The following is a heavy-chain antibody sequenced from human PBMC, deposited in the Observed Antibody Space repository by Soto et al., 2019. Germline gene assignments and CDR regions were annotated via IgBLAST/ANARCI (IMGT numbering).Heavy chain of an antibody. CDR2: MNQNNGNT. J-gene: IGHJ5*02. V-gene: IGHV1-8*01. Sequence: QVQLVQSGAEVKKPGASMKVSCKASGYTFTSYDINWVRQATGQGLEWMGWMNQNNGNTGYAQRFQGRVSMTRNTSISTAYMELSSLRSEDTAVYYCARGKRGYCTDGVCYRLGWFDPWGQGTLVTVSS. CDR1: GYTFTSYD. D-gene: IGHD2-8*01. CDR3: ARGKRGYCTDGVCYRLGWFDP.